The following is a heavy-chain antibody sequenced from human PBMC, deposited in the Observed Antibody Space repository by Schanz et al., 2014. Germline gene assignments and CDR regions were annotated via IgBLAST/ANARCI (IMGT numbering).Heavy chain of an antibody. V-gene: IGHV4-39*01. Sequence: QLQLQESGPGLVKPSETLSLTCTVSGGSISSSSYYWGWIRQPPGKGLEWIGSIYYSGSTYYNPSRKSRFPIPVDTSKTQFSRKLSSVTAADTAVYYCARHSGYYYYYGMDVWGQGTTVTVSS. CDR1: GGSISSSSYY. CDR3: ARHSGYYYYYGMDV. CDR2: IYYSGST. J-gene: IGHJ6*02.